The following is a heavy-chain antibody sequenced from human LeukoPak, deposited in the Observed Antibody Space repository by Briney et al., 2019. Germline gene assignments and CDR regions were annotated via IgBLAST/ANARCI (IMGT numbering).Heavy chain of an antibody. CDR1: GYTFTSYG. D-gene: IGHD2-2*01. J-gene: IGHJ4*02. Sequence: ASVKVSCKASGYTFTSYGISWVRQAPGQGLEWMGWISAYNGNTNYAQKLQGRVTMTTDTSTSTAYMELRSLRSDDTAVYYCARDSAEYCSSTSCSAHDYWGQGTLVTVSS. CDR3: ARDSAEYCSSTSCSAHDY. CDR2: ISAYNGNT. V-gene: IGHV1-18*01.